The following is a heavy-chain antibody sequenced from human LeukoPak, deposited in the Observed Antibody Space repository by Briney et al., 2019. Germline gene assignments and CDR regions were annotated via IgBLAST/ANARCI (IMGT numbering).Heavy chain of an antibody. CDR1: GYTLTELS. D-gene: IGHD5-12*01. V-gene: IGHV1-24*01. Sequence: ASVKVSCKVSGYTLTELSMHWVRQAPGKGLEWMGGFDPEDGETIYAQKYQGRVTMTEDTSTDTAYMELSSLRSEDTAVYYCARDIVATINNPNWFDPWGQGTLVTVSS. CDR3: ARDIVATINNPNWFDP. J-gene: IGHJ5*02. CDR2: FDPEDGET.